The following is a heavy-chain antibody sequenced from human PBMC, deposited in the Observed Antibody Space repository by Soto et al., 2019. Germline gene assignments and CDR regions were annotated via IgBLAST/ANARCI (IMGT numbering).Heavy chain of an antibody. CDR3: AGEDYGDYIRYYYGMDV. CDR2: INAGNGNT. Sequence: ASVKVSCKASGYTFTSYAMHWVRQAPGQRLEWMGWINAGNGNTKYSQKFQGRVTITRDTSASTAYMELSSLRSEDTAVYYCAGEDYGDYIRYYYGMDVWGQGTTVTVSS. J-gene: IGHJ6*02. CDR1: GYTFTSYA. D-gene: IGHD4-17*01. V-gene: IGHV1-3*01.